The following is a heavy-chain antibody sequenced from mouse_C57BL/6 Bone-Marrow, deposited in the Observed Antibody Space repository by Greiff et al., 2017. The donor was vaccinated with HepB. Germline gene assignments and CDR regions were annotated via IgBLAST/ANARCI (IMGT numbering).Heavy chain of an antibody. CDR2: ISSGSSTI. CDR3: ARRSYYGNYFDV. V-gene: IGHV5-17*01. Sequence: EVQLQESGGGLVKPGGSLKLSCAASGFTFSDYGMHWVRQAPEKGLEWVAYISSGSSTIYYADTVKGRFTISRDNAKNTLFLQMTSLRSEDTAMYYCARRSYYGNYFDVWGTGTTVTVSS. D-gene: IGHD2-10*01. J-gene: IGHJ1*03. CDR1: GFTFSDYG.